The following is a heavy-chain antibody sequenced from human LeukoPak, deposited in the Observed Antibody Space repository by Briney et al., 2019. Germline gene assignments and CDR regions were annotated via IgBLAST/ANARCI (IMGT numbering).Heavy chain of an antibody. V-gene: IGHV1-8*03. CDR1: GYTFISYN. Sequence: EASVTVSCKASGYTFISYNINWLRQAPGQGLEWMGWVNPRSGEAGYLQTFQGRLTITRDSSIDTAYMDLSGLSSEDTAVYYCARGVPLGYCTYGVCYPPYYFDYWGQGTLVTASS. CDR3: ARGVPLGYCTYGVCYPPYYFDY. J-gene: IGHJ4*02. CDR2: VNPRSGEA. D-gene: IGHD2-8*01.